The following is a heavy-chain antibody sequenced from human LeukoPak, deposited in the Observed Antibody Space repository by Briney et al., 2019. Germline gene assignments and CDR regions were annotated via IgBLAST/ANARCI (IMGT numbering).Heavy chain of an antibody. CDR3: AKDIRYYDSSGYSPEWYYYYGMDV. CDR1: GFTFDDYA. CDR2: ISWNGGSI. V-gene: IGHV3-9*01. J-gene: IGHJ6*02. Sequence: GRSLRLSCAASGFTFDDYAMHWVRQAPGKGRDWVSGISWNGGSIGYADSVKGRFTISRDNAKNSLYLQMNSLRAEDTALYYCAKDIRYYDSSGYSPEWYYYYGMDVWGQGTTVTVSS. D-gene: IGHD3-22*01.